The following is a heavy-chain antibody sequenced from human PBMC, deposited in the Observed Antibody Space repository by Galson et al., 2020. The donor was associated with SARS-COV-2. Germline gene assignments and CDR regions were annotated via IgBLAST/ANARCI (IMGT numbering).Heavy chain of an antibody. V-gene: IGHV1-2*02. J-gene: IGHJ4*02. CDR3: ASARGPDYYDSSGYLDY. Sequence: ASVKVSCKASGYTFTGYYMHWVRQAHGQGREWMGWINPNSGGTNYAQKFQGRVTMTRDTSISTAYMELSRLRSDDTAVYYCASARGPDYYDSSGYLDYWGQGTLVTVSS. CDR1: GYTFTGYY. D-gene: IGHD3-22*01. CDR2: INPNSGGT.